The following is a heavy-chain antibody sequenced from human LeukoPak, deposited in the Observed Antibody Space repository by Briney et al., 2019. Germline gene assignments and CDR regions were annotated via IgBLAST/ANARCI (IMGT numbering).Heavy chain of an antibody. Sequence: GGSLRLSCAASGFTFSSYWMNWVRQAPGKGLEWVAVISYDGSNKYYADSVKGRFTISRDNSKNTLYLQMNSLRAEDTAVYYCAKVDVSYSLHPGNPFDYWGQGTLVTVSS. J-gene: IGHJ4*02. V-gene: IGHV3-30*18. CDR1: GFTFSSYW. D-gene: IGHD1-14*01. CDR2: ISYDGSNK. CDR3: AKVDVSYSLHPGNPFDY.